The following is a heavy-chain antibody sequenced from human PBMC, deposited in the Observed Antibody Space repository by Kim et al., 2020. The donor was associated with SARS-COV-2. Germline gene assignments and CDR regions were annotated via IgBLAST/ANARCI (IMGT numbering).Heavy chain of an antibody. CDR2: INPNSGGT. CDR3: ARARGPIAAAVTRYFDY. V-gene: IGHV1-2*02. D-gene: IGHD6-13*01. J-gene: IGHJ4*02. Sequence: ASVKVSCKASGYTFTGYYMHWVRQAPGQGLEWMGWINPNSGGTNYAQKFQGRVTMTRDTSISTAYMELSRLRSDDTAVYYCARARGPIAAAVTRYFDYWGQGTLVTVSS. CDR1: GYTFTGYY.